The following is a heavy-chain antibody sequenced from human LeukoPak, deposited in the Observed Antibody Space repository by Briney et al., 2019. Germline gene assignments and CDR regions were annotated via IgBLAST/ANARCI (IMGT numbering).Heavy chain of an antibody. J-gene: IGHJ4*02. Sequence: GGSLRLSCAASGFTFSTYSMNWVRQAPGKGLEWVSSISTSGHSIYYADSLKGRFTISRDNAKNSLYLQMNSLRAEDTAVYYCGREGHSGSWDLDYWGQGTLVTVS. CDR2: ISTSGHSI. V-gene: IGHV3-21*01. D-gene: IGHD1-26*01. CDR3: GREGHSGSWDLDY. CDR1: GFTFSTYS.